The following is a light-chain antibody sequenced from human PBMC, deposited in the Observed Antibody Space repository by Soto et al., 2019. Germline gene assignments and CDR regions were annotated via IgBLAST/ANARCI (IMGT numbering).Light chain of an antibody. CDR3: SSYINTNTLV. V-gene: IGLV2-14*01. CDR1: SSDVGGYKY. Sequence: QSALTQPASVSGSPGQSITISCTGTSSDVGGYKYVSWYQQHPDKAPKLIIFEVSNRPSGVSNRFSGSKSGNTASLTISGLQAEDEADYYCSSYINTNTLVFAGGTKLTVL. CDR2: EVS. J-gene: IGLJ2*01.